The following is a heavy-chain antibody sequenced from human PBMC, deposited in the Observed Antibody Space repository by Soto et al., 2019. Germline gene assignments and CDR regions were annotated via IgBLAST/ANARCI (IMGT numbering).Heavy chain of an antibody. CDR2: IYYSGST. J-gene: IGHJ3*02. CDR3: ARAGVSTAMVSFHITPGAFDI. V-gene: IGHV4-31*03. CDR1: GGSISSGGYY. D-gene: IGHD5-18*01. Sequence: PSETLSLTCTVSGGSISSGGYYWSWIRQHPGKGLEWIGYIYYSGSTYYNPSLKSRVTISVDTSKNQFSLKLSSVTAADTAVYYCARAGVSTAMVSFHITPGAFDIWGQGTMVTVSS.